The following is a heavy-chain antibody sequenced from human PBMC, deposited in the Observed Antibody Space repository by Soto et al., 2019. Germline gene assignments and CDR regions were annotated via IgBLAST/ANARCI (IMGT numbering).Heavy chain of an antibody. D-gene: IGHD3-16*01. CDR3: ARDSYVSL. V-gene: IGHV3-53*01. CDR2: IYNGGNT. CDR1: GFSVSSHY. J-gene: IGHJ2*01. Sequence: GGSLRLSCAASGFSVSSHYMNWVRQAPGKGLEWVSIIYNGGNTYYADSVKGRFTISRDDSKNTLYLQMNSLRAEDTAVYYCARDSYVSLWGRGTLVTVSS.